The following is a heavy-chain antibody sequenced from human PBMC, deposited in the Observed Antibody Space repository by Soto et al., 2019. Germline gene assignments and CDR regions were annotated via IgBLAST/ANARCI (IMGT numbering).Heavy chain of an antibody. V-gene: IGHV3-23*01. J-gene: IGHJ6*02. CDR2: ISGSGGST. D-gene: IGHD2-8*01. CDR3: AYPGEYCTNGVCAMDV. CDR1: GFTFSSYV. Sequence: EVQLLESGGGLVQPGGSLRLSCAASGFTFSSYVMSWVRQAPGKGLEWVSAISGSGGSTYYADSVKGRFTISRDNSKNTLYLQMNSLRAEDTAVYYCAYPGEYCTNGVCAMDVWGQGTTVTVSS.